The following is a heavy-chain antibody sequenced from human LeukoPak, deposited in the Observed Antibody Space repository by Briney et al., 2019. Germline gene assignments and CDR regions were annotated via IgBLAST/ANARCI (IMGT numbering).Heavy chain of an antibody. Sequence: PGRSPRLSCAASGFTFSSYAMSWVRQPPGKGLEWVSAISGSGGSTYYADSVKGRFTISRDNSKNTLYLQMNSLRAEDTAVYYCAKYHNWNENYFDYWGQGTLVTVSS. CDR3: AKYHNWNENYFDY. J-gene: IGHJ4*02. CDR1: GFTFSSYA. D-gene: IGHD1-1*01. V-gene: IGHV3-23*01. CDR2: ISGSGGST.